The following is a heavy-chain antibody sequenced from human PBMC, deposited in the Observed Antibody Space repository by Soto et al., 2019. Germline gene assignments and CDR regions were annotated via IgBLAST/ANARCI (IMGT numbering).Heavy chain of an antibody. V-gene: IGHV4-34*01. D-gene: IGHD3-10*01. CDR2: INHIGST. CDR3: ARGNPYYYGSGSYLTEPYYYYMDV. J-gene: IGHJ6*03. Sequence: QVQLQQWGAGLLKPSETLSLTCAVYGGSFSGYYWSWIRQPPGKGLEWMGEINHIGSTNYNPSLKSRVTISVDTSKNQFSLKLSSVTAADTAVYYCARGNPYYYGSGSYLTEPYYYYMDVWGKGTTVTVSS. CDR1: GGSFSGYY.